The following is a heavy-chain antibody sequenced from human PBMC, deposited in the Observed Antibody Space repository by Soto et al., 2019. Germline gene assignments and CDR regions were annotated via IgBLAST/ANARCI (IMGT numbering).Heavy chain of an antibody. CDR2: ISQSGNT. CDR1: SGSFSGYY. D-gene: IGHD6-6*01. Sequence: SETLSLTCSIYSGSFSGYYWSWIRQPPGKGLEWIGEISQSGNTNYSPSLKSRVSISIDTSKKQFSLNLASVSAADTAVYYCARAPKVSGSSQTRPDFWGQGTLFTVSS. CDR3: ARAPKVSGSSQTRPDF. V-gene: IGHV4-34*01. J-gene: IGHJ4*02.